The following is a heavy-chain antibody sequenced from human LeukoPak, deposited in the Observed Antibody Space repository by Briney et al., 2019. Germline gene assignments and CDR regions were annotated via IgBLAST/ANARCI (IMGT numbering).Heavy chain of an antibody. CDR2: ISWNSGSI. D-gene: IGHD1-20*01. V-gene: IGHV3-9*01. Sequence: QPGRSLRLSFAASGFTFDDYAMHWVRQAPGKGLEWVSGISWNSGSIGYADSVKGRFTISRDNAKNSLYLQMNSLRAEDTAVYYCASLTGTTGGLDYWGQGTLVTVSS. J-gene: IGHJ4*02. CDR3: ASLTGTTGGLDY. CDR1: GFTFDDYA.